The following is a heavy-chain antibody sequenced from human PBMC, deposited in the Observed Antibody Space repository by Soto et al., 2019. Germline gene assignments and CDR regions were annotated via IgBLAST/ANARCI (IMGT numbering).Heavy chain of an antibody. V-gene: IGHV4-39*01. CDR2: IYYSGST. CDR3: ASHDCSTGSCYYDFDY. CDR1: DGSISSSSYY. D-gene: IGHD2-2*01. J-gene: IGHJ4*02. Sequence: SETLSLTCTVSDGSISSSSYYWGWIRQPPGKGLEWIGSIYYSGSTYYNPSLKSRVTISVDTSKNQFSLKLSSVTAADTAVYYCASHDCSTGSCYYDFDYWGQGTLVTVS.